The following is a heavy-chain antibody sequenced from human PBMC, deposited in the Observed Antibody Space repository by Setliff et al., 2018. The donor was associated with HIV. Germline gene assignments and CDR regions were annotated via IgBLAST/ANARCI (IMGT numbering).Heavy chain of an antibody. CDR2: ISGSGGNT. CDR1: DFTFTSYL. Sequence: PGGSLRLSCAASDFTFTSYLMSWVRQAPGLGLEWVSSISGSGGNTHYADSVKGRFTISRDNSKNTMYLQMNSLRAADTAVYYCARGRYYGFDVWGQGTTVTVSS. CDR3: ARGRYYGFDV. V-gene: IGHV3-23*01. J-gene: IGHJ6*02.